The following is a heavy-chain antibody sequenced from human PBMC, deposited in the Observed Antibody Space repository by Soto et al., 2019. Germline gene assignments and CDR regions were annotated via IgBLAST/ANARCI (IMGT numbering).Heavy chain of an antibody. Sequence: SETLSLTCTVSGGSISSSSYYWGWIRQPPGKGLEWIGSIYYSGSTYYNPSLKSRVTISVDTSKNQFSLKLSSVTAADTAVYYCARIVTWGLYNWFDPSGQGTLLTVSS. V-gene: IGHV4-39*01. CDR3: ARIVTWGLYNWFDP. CDR1: GGSISSSSYY. D-gene: IGHD1-26*01. CDR2: IYYSGST. J-gene: IGHJ5*02.